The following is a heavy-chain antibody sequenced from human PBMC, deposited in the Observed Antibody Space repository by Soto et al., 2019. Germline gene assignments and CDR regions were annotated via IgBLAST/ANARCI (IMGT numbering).Heavy chain of an antibody. Sequence: SETLSLTCTVSGGSISSYYWIWIRQPPGKGLEWIGYIYYSGSTNYNPSLKSRVTISVDTSKNQFSLKLSSVTAADTAVYYCARSIAAAGMGWFDPWGQGTLVTVSS. CDR3: ARSIAAAGMGWFDP. V-gene: IGHV4-59*01. CDR1: GGSISSYY. J-gene: IGHJ5*02. CDR2: IYYSGST. D-gene: IGHD6-13*01.